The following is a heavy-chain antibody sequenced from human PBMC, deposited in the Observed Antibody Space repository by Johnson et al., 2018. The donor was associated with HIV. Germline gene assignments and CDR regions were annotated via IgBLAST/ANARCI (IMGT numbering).Heavy chain of an antibody. V-gene: IGHV3-9*01. Sequence: EVQLVESGGGVVQPGKSLRLSCVASGFRFSNYGIHWVRQAPGKGLEWVSGISWNSGSIGYADSVKGRFTISRDNAKNSLYLQMNNLRAEDTALYYCAKDLRYDSSGYYPDAFDIWGQGTMVTVSS. CDR3: AKDLRYDSSGYYPDAFDI. D-gene: IGHD3-22*01. J-gene: IGHJ3*02. CDR1: GFRFSNYG. CDR2: ISWNSGSI.